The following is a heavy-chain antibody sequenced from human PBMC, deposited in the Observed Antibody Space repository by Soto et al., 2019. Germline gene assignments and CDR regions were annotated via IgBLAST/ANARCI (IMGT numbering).Heavy chain of an antibody. CDR2: ITPVFETP. J-gene: IGHJ6*02. Sequence: SVKVSCKVSGGTFTSDAISWVRQAPGQGLEWMGGITPVFETPNYAQKFQGRVTITADESTESTGTAYMELSSLTSDDTAVYYCARAIHGYNFRVDFWGQGTTVTVSS. CDR3: ARAIHGYNFRVDF. CDR1: GGTFTSDA. V-gene: IGHV1-69*13. D-gene: IGHD5-12*01.